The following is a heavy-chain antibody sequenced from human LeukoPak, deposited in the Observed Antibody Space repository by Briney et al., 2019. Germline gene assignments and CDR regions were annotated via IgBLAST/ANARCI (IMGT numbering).Heavy chain of an antibody. CDR2: IIPIFGTA. CDR3: ARVNYYGSGILFDY. V-gene: IGHV1-69*13. Sequence: WASVNVSCKASGGTFSIYAISWVRQAPGQGLEWMGGIIPIFGTANYAQKFQGRVTITADESTSTAYMELSSLRSEDTAVYYCARVNYYGSGILFDYWGQGTLVTVSS. CDR1: GGTFSIYA. J-gene: IGHJ4*02. D-gene: IGHD3-10*01.